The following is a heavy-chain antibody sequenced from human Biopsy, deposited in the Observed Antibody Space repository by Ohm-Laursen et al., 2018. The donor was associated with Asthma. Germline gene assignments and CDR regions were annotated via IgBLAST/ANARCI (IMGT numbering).Heavy chain of an antibody. CDR2: INHSGST. CDR1: GGSFSAYY. CDR3: ARAASTTVFWSCYSHNWFDP. D-gene: IGHD3-3*01. Sequence: QTLSLTCAVYGGSFSAYYWSWIRQPPGKGLEWIAEINHSGSTNYNPSLKSRVTMSVDTSKNQLFLNLSSVTAADTAVYYCARAASTTVFWSCYSHNWFDPWGQGTLVTVSS. V-gene: IGHV4-34*01. J-gene: IGHJ5*02.